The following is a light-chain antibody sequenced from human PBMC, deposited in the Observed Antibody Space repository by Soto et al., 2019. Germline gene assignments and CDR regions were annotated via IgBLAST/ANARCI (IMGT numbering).Light chain of an antibody. Sequence: QSVLTQPPSVSGAPGQRVTISCTGSSSNIGADFDVHWYQQHPGKAPKVVIYEVTKRPSGVPDRFSGSKSGNTASLNGSGLQAEDEADYYCSSYSTGDNYLVGSGTKVTVL. J-gene: IGLJ1*01. CDR2: EVT. V-gene: IGLV1-40*01. CDR3: SSYSTGDNYL. CDR1: SSNIGADFD.